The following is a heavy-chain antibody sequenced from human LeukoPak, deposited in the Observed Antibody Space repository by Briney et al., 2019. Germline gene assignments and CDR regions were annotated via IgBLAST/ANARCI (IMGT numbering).Heavy chain of an antibody. V-gene: IGHV3-7*01. D-gene: IGHD3-10*01. CDR3: ARRAYYYGSGSYWDRYYYYYYMDV. J-gene: IGHJ6*03. CDR2: IKQDGSEK. CDR1: GFTFSSYS. Sequence: PGGSLRLSCAASGFTFSSYSMNWVRQAPGKGLEWVANIKQDGSEKYYVDSVKGRFTISRDNAKNSLYLQMNSLRAEDTAVYYCARRAYYYGSGSYWDRYYYYYYMDVWGKGTTVTISS.